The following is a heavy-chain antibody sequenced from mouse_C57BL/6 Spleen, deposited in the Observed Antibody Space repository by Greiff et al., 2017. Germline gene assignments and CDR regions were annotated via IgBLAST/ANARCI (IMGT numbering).Heavy chain of an antibody. V-gene: IGHV1-52*01. J-gene: IGHJ2*01. CDR2: IDPSDSET. CDR1: GYTFTSYW. D-gene: IGHD1-1*01. Sequence: QVQLQQPGAELVRPGSSVKLSCKASGYTFTSYWMHWVKQRPIQGLEWIGNIDPSDSETHYNQKFKDKATLTVDKSSSTAYMQLSSLTSEDSAVYYCARGGHYYGSSYGADYWGQGTTLTVSS. CDR3: ARGGHYYGSSYGADY.